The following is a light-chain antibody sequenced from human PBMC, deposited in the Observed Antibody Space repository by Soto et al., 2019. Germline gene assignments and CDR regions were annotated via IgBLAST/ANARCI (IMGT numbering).Light chain of an antibody. CDR1: QSISSN. Sequence: EIVMTQSPATLSVSPGEGATLSCSASQSISSNLAWYQQKPGQAPRLLIYGISKRATDIPDRFSGSGSGTEFTLTISSLQPEDFATYYCQQHGQWPITFGQGTRLEI. J-gene: IGKJ5*01. CDR3: QQHGQWPIT. CDR2: GIS. V-gene: IGKV3D-15*01.